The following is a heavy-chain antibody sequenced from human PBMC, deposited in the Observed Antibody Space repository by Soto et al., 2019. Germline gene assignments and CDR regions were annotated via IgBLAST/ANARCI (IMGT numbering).Heavy chain of an antibody. V-gene: IGHV1-8*01. J-gene: IGHJ4*02. Sequence: QVQLVQSGAELKKPGASVKVSCKASGYTFSNYDMNWVRQATGQGPEWIGWVNPNNGDTGYAQKFQGRVTLTTDIYTTTAYMELTSLRSEDTAIYYCAKVSRKGSAIDFASWGQGTLITVSS. CDR3: AKVSRKGSAIDFAS. CDR1: GYTFSNYD. D-gene: IGHD3-10*01. CDR2: VNPNNGDT.